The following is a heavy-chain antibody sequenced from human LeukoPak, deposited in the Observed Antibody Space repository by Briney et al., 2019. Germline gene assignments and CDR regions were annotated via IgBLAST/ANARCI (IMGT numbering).Heavy chain of an antibody. V-gene: IGHV3-7*01. Sequence: PGGSLRLSCAASGFTFSNYAMSWVRQAPGKGLEWVANIKQDGSEKYYVDSVKGRFTISRDNAKNSLYLQMTSLRAEDTAVYYCARHCSSTSCYTGGQNYFDYWGQGTLVTVSS. J-gene: IGHJ4*02. D-gene: IGHD2-2*02. CDR1: GFTFSNYA. CDR3: ARHCSSTSCYTGGQNYFDY. CDR2: IKQDGSEK.